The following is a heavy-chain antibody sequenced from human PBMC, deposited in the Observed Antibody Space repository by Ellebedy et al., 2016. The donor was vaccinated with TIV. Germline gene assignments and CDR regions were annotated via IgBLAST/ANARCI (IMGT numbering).Heavy chain of an antibody. CDR1: GFTFSSYA. CDR2: TSYDGNNK. CDR3: ARVRCSSTSCYGNYYYYMDV. V-gene: IGHV3-30-3*01. J-gene: IGHJ6*03. Sequence: GESLKISCAASGFTFSSYAMHWVRQAPGKGLEWVAVTSYDGNNKYYADSVKGRFTISRDNAKNSLYLQMNSLRAEDTAVYYCARVRCSSTSCYGNYYYYMDVWGKGTTVTVSS. D-gene: IGHD2-2*01.